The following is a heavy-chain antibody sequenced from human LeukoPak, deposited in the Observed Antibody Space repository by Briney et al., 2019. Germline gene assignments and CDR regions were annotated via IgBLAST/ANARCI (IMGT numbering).Heavy chain of an antibody. Sequence: GASVKLSCRACGYTFCGYFMHWVRQDPGQGLEWMGWIYPNSGGTKYAQKFQGRVTMTRDTSISTIYMELSSLRSDDTAVYYCARFSGSSNFDYWGQGTLVTVSS. J-gene: IGHJ4*02. V-gene: IGHV1-2*02. CDR1: GYTFCGYF. D-gene: IGHD1-26*01. CDR3: ARFSGSSNFDY. CDR2: IYPNSGGT.